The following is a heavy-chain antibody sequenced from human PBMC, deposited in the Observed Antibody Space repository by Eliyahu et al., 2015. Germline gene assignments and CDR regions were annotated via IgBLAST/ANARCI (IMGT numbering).Heavy chain of an antibody. CDR2: ISPGNGNT. CDR3: ARTYGDYGALDM. CDR1: GYTFIDYT. J-gene: IGHJ3*02. V-gene: IGHV1-3*01. D-gene: IGHD4-17*01. Sequence: QVQLVQSGAEVKKPGASVKVSCKASGYTFIDYTIHWVRQAPGQRLEWMGWISPGNGNTKYSQKFQDRVTITRDTSANTAYMELNSLRSEDTAVYFCARTYGDYGALDMRGQGTTVTVSS.